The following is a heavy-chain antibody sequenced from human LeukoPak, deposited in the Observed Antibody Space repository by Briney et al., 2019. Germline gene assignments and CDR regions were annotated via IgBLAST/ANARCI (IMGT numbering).Heavy chain of an antibody. D-gene: IGHD3-10*01. CDR1: GGSLSSSNW. V-gene: IGHV4-4*02. J-gene: IGHJ4*02. Sequence: PSGTLSLTCAVSGGSLSSSNWWSWVRQPPGKWLEWIGEIYHSGSTNYNPSLKSRVTISVDKSKNQFSLKLSSVAAADTAVYYCAREDYRSGSVDYWGQGTLVTVSS. CDR3: AREDYRSGSVDY. CDR2: IYHSGST.